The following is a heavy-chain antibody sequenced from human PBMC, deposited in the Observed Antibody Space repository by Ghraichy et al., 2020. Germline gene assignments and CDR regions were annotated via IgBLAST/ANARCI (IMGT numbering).Heavy chain of an antibody. CDR2: IYYSGST. CDR1: GGSISSYY. J-gene: IGHJ6*02. CDR3: ARGKLLLPTYYDILTGYYSGYYYYGMDV. V-gene: IGHV4-59*01. Sequence: SETLSLTCTVSGGSISSYYWSWIRQPPGKGLEWIGYIYYSGSTNYNPSLKSRVTISVDTSKNQFSLKLSSVTAADTAVYYCARGKLLLPTYYDILTGYYSGYYYYGMDVWGQGTTVTVSS. D-gene: IGHD3-9*01.